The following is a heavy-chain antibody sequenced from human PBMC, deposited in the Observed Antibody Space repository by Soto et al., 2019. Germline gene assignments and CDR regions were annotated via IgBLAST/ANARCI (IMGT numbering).Heavy chain of an antibody. CDR1: GYTFTSYA. J-gene: IGHJ4*02. CDR2: INAGNGNT. V-gene: IGHV1-3*01. CDR3: ARDRSRRGLMVYAMDFDY. Sequence: GASVKVSCKASGYTFTSYAMHWVRQAPGQRLEWMGWINAGNGNTKYSQKFQGRVTITRDTSASTAYMELSSLRSEDTAVFYCARDRSRRGLMVYAMDFDYWGQGTLVTVSS. D-gene: IGHD2-8*01.